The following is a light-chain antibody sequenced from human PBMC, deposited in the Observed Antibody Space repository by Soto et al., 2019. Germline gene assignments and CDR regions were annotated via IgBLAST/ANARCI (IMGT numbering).Light chain of an antibody. CDR2: DAS. J-gene: IGKJ1*01. V-gene: IGKV1-5*01. Sequence: DIQMTQSPSTLPASVGDRVTITCRASQTISSWLAWYQQKPGKAPDLLIYDASRLAGGVPSRFSGSESGTEFTLNIGRLEPDDFATYFCQQYYNHSTFGQWTKVDIX. CDR3: QQYYNHST. CDR1: QTISSW.